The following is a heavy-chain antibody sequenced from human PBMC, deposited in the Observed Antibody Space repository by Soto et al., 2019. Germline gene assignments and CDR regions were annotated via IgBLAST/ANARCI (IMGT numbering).Heavy chain of an antibody. J-gene: IGHJ3*02. CDR2: IYYSGST. Sequence: QLQLQESGPGLVKPSETLSLTCTVSGGSISSSSYYWGWIRQPPGKGLEWIGSIYYSGSTYYNPSLKSRVTRSGDTSKNRFSLKLSSGTAADTAGYYCARHGYCSGGICLDAFDIWGQGTMVTVSS. D-gene: IGHD2-15*01. V-gene: IGHV4-39*01. CDR1: GGSISSSSYY. CDR3: ARHGYCSGGICLDAFDI.